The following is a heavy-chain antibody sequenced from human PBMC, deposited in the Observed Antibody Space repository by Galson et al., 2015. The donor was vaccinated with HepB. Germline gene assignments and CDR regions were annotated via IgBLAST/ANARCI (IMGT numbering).Heavy chain of an antibody. J-gene: IGHJ4*02. CDR2: ISSSSSYI. Sequence: SLRLSCAASGFTFSSYSMNWVRQAPGKGLEWVSSISSSSSYIYYADSVKGRFTISRDNAKNSLYLQMNSLRAEDTAVYYCARDRILGLRSDYWGQGTLVTVSS. D-gene: IGHD4-17*01. CDR1: GFTFSSYS. V-gene: IGHV3-21*01. CDR3: ARDRILGLRSDY.